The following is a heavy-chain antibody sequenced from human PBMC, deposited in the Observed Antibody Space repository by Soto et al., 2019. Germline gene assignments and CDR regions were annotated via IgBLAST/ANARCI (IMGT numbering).Heavy chain of an antibody. Sequence: GGSLRLSCAASGFTFSSYSMNWVRQAPGKGLEWVSYISSSSSTIYYADSVKGRFTVSRDNSNNMLYLEMSSLRVDDTAVYYCARDDDYVDNGLDHWGQGTLVTVSS. CDR1: GFTFSSYS. D-gene: IGHD4-17*01. CDR3: ARDDDYVDNGLDH. CDR2: ISSSSSTI. J-gene: IGHJ4*02. V-gene: IGHV3-48*01.